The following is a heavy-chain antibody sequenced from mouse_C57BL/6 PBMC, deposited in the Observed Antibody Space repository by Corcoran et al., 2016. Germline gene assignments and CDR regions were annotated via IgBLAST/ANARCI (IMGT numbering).Heavy chain of an antibody. CDR1: GYTFTDYY. CDR2: INPYNGGT. V-gene: IGHV1-19*01. D-gene: IGHD1-1*01. CDR3: ARDYGSRGY. Sequence: EVQLQQSGPVLVKPGASVKMSCKASGYTFTDYYMNWVKQSHGKSLEWIGVINPYNGGTSYNQKFKGKATLTVDKSSSTAYMELNSLTSEDSAVYYCARDYGSRGYWGQGTTLTVSS. J-gene: IGHJ2*01.